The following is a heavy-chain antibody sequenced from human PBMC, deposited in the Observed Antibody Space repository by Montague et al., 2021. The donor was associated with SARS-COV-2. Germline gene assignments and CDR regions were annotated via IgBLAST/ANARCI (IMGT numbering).Heavy chain of an antibody. V-gene: IGHV4-39*07. J-gene: IGHJ6*02. CDR2: IYYSGSS. D-gene: IGHD1-20*01. Sequence: SETLSLTCTVSGGSITSSSYYWGWIRQRPGQGLGGNGRIYYSGSSYYNPSLKSPVTISVDTSKNQFSLKLISVTAADTAEYYCARDQGYNWNYYYYYGMDVWGQGTMVTVSS. CDR3: ARDQGYNWNYYYYYGMDV. CDR1: GGSITSSSYY.